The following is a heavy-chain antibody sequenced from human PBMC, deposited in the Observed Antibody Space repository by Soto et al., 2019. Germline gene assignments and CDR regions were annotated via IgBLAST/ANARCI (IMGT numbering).Heavy chain of an antibody. CDR3: ARLIAARPWGQFDY. Sequence: SETLSLTCTVSGGSISSGGYYWSWIRQHPGKGLEWIGYIYYSGSTYYNPSLKSRVTISVDTSKNQFSLKLSSVTAADTAVYYCARLIAARPWGQFDYWGQGTLVTVSS. D-gene: IGHD6-6*01. V-gene: IGHV4-31*03. J-gene: IGHJ4*02. CDR2: IYYSGST. CDR1: GGSISSGGYY.